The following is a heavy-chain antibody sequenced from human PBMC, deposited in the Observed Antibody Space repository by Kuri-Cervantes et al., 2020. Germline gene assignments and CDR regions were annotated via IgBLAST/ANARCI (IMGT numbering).Heavy chain of an antibody. J-gene: IGHJ4*02. CDR2: ISHDGTNI. CDR1: GFPFSLYT. CDR3: AKDRGIFLSGGFDY. D-gene: IGHD3-3*01. V-gene: IGHV3-30-3*01. Sequence: GESLKISCAASGFPFSLYTMEWVRQAPGKGLEWVALISHDGTNIFYADFVKGRFTISRDNAKNSLYLQMNSLRVEDRALYYCAKDRGIFLSGGFDYWGQGTLVTVSS.